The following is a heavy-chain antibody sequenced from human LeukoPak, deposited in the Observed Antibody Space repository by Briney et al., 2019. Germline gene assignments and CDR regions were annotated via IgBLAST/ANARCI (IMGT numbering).Heavy chain of an antibody. CDR3: TTIKRGDIVGYFDF. CDR1: VGSLSSYH. D-gene: IGHD2-21*02. J-gene: IGHJ4*02. CDR2: MYYTGVS. Sequence: SETLSLTRMYSVGSLSSYHWNWIRRTPRKGLEWIGYMYYTGVSNYNPSLKSRVAISVDSSKNQFSLKVTSVTAADTAIYYCTTIKRGDIVGYFDFWGQGALVTVSS. V-gene: IGHV4-59*01.